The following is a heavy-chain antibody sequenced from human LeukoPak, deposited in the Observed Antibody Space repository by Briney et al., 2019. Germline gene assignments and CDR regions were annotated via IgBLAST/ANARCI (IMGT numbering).Heavy chain of an antibody. D-gene: IGHD6-19*01. CDR2: IIPIFGTA. V-gene: IGHV1-69*13. Sequence: SVKVSCKASGGTFSSYAISWVRQAPGQGLEWMGGIIPIFGTANYAQKFQGRVTITADESTSTAYMELSSLRSEDTAVYYCARPSVQSSGWYGYYYYGMDVWGQGTTVTVPS. CDR3: ARPSVQSSGWYGYYYYGMDV. CDR1: GGTFSSYA. J-gene: IGHJ6*02.